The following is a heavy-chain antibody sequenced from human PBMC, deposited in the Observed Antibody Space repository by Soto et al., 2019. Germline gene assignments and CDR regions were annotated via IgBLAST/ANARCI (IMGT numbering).Heavy chain of an antibody. D-gene: IGHD3-22*01. J-gene: IGHJ6*02. CDR2: IYHSGST. CDR3: ARGPHRAIFYSSCYWRSHYYGMDV. CDR1: GGSISSSNW. V-gene: IGHV4-4*02. Sequence: PSENLSLTCAVSGGSISSSNWWSWVRQPPGKGLEWIGEIYHSGSTNYNPSLKSRVTISVDKSKNQFSLKLSSVTAADTAVYYCARGPHRAIFYSSCYWRSHYYGMDVCGQGTTDIVSS.